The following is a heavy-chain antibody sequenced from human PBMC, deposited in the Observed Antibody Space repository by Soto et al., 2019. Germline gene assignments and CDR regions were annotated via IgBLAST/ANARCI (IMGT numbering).Heavy chain of an antibody. J-gene: IGHJ6*02. D-gene: IGHD6-19*01. CDR2: ISGSGGST. CDR3: AKAHSSTNYYYYYGMDV. V-gene: IGHV3-23*01. Sequence: PGGSLRLSCAASGFTFSSYAMSWVRQAPGKGLEWVSAISGSGGSTYYADSVKGRFTISRDNSKNTLYLQMNSLRAEDTAVYYCAKAHSSTNYYYYYGMDVWGQGTTVTVSS. CDR1: GFTFSSYA.